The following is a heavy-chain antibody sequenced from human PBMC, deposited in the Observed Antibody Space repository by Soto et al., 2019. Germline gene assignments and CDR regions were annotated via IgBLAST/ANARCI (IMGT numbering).Heavy chain of an antibody. CDR2: IIPIFGTA. J-gene: IGHJ4*02. CDR3: AREPPGGPFDY. V-gene: IGHV1-69*13. Sequence: SLKVSCKASGCTFSSYAISWVRQAPGQGLEWMGGIIPIFGTANYAQKFQGRVTITADESTSTAYMELSSLRSEDTAVYYCAREPPGGPFDYWGQGTLVTVSS. CDR1: GCTFSSYA. D-gene: IGHD3-16*01.